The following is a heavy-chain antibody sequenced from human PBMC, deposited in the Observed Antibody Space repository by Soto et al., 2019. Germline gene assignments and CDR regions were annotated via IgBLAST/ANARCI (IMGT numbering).Heavy chain of an antibody. J-gene: IGHJ4*02. Sequence: SETLSLTCAVYGGSFSGYYWSWIRQPPGKGLEWIGEVSHSGSTNFNPSLKSRVTISVDTSKNHFSLKLSSVTAADTALYYCARDLGKLITPAPWGQGVLVTVSS. V-gene: IGHV4-34*01. CDR3: ARDLGKLITPAP. D-gene: IGHD1-20*01. CDR2: VSHSGST. CDR1: GGSFSGYY.